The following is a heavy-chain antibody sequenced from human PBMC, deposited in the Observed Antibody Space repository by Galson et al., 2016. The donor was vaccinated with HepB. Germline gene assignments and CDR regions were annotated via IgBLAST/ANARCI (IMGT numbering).Heavy chain of an antibody. CDR1: GFTFSSIW. CDR2: INADGSWR. Sequence: SLRLSCAASGFTFSSIWMAWVRQAPGKGLEWVADINADGSWRAYMDSVKGRFTISRDNVNNLLYLQMSGLRVEDTALYFCARDPAFGALDYWGQGALVTVSS. D-gene: IGHD3-10*01. J-gene: IGHJ4*02. CDR3: ARDPAFGALDY. V-gene: IGHV3-7*01.